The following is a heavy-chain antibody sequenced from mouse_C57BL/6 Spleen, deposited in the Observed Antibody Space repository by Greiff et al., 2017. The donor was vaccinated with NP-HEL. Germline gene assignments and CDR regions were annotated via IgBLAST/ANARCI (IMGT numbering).Heavy chain of an antibody. V-gene: IGHV1-69*01. Sequence: QVQLQQPGAELVMPGASVKLSCKASGYTFTSYWMHWVKQRPGQGLEWIGEIDPSDSYTNYNQKFKGKSTLTVDKSSSTAYMQLSSLTSEDSAVYYGARPGTGWYFDVWGTGTTVTVSS. CDR1: GYTFTSYW. D-gene: IGHD4-1*01. J-gene: IGHJ1*03. CDR2: IDPSDSYT. CDR3: ARPGTGWYFDV.